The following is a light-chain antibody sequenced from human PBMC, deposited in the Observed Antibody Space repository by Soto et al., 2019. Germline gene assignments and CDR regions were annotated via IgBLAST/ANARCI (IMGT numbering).Light chain of an antibody. CDR1: QSVSSSY. CDR2: GAS. J-gene: IGKJ1*01. Sequence: EIVLTQSPGILSLSPGERATLSCRASQSVSSSYLAWYQQKPGQAPRLLMYGASTRATGIPDRFRGSGSGTAFTLTIRRLEPADFTVYDCQMYGSTTWTFGQGTKVEIK. V-gene: IGKV3-20*01. CDR3: QMYGSTTWT.